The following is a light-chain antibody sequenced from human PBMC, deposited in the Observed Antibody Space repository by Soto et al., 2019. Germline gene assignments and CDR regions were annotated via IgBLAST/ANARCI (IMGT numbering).Light chain of an antibody. Sequence: QSALTQPRSVSGSPGQSVTISCTGTSSDVGGDNYVSWYQQYPDRAPKVIIYDVSERPSGVPDRFSGSKSGNTASLTISGLQAEDEADYYCCSYAGSYTYVFGSGTKVTVL. CDR3: CSYAGSYTYV. V-gene: IGLV2-11*01. CDR2: DVS. CDR1: SSDVGGDNY. J-gene: IGLJ1*01.